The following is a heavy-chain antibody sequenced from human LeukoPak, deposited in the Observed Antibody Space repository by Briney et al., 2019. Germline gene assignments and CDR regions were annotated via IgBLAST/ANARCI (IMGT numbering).Heavy chain of an antibody. D-gene: IGHD3-22*01. CDR3: ARGDYYDSSGNDY. J-gene: IGHJ4*02. V-gene: IGHV1-18*04. CDR2: ISAYNGNT. Sequence: ASVKVSCKASGYTFINNWMHWVRQAPGQGLEWMGWISAYNGNTNYAQKLQGRVTMTTDTSTSTAYMELRSLRSVDTAVYYCARGDYYDSSGNDYWGQGTLVTVSS. CDR1: GYTFINNW.